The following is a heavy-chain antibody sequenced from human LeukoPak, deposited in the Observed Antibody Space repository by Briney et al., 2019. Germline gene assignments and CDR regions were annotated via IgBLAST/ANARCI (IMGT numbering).Heavy chain of an antibody. CDR1: GFTFSSYS. CDR3: ARKRESSSSWYGGLAY. V-gene: IGHV3-48*01. CDR2: ISSGSGSI. D-gene: IGHD6-13*01. J-gene: IGHJ4*02. Sequence: GGSLRLSCAASGFTFSSYSMIWVRQAPGKGLEWLSYISSGSGSIYYADSVKGRFTISRDNAKNSLYLQMNSLRAEDTAVYYCARKRESSSSWYGGLAYWGQGTLVTVSS.